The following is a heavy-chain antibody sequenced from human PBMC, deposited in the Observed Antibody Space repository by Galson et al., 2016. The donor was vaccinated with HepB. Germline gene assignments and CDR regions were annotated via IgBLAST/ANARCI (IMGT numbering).Heavy chain of an antibody. J-gene: IGHJ2*01. Sequence: ETLSLTCPVSGDSTSNTDYFWGWVRRPPGKGLEWIGTIYYSGATYYNPSLTGRVTISMDMSTNQVSLNLRLVTAADTAVYHCARRSFSGSGSRWYFDLWGRGTLVSVSS. CDR1: GDSTSNTDYF. D-gene: IGHD3-10*01. V-gene: IGHV4-39*01. CDR3: ARRSFSGSGSRWYFDL. CDR2: IYYSGAT.